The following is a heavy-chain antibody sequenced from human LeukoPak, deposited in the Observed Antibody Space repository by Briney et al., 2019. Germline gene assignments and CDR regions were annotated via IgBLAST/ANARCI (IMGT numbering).Heavy chain of an antibody. J-gene: IGHJ6*02. V-gene: IGHV3-48*03. Sequence: GGSLRLSCAASGFTFSSYEMKWVRQAPGKGLEWVSYISSSGSSQAYADAVKGRFTVSRDNAKNSLYLQMNSLRADDTAVYYCARELRVGANYYGTDVRGQGTTVTVSS. CDR2: ISSSGSSQ. CDR3: ARELRVGANYYGTDV. CDR1: GFTFSSYE. D-gene: IGHD1-26*01.